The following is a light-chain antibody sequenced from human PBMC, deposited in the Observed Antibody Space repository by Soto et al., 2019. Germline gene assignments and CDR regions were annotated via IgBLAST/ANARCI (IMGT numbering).Light chain of an antibody. Sequence: QSALTQVPSASGSPGRSVTISCTGTSSDVGGYNSVSWYQQHPGKAPKVMIYEDNKRPSGVPDRFSGSKSGNTASLTVSGLQAEDEADYHCSSYAGSHSWVFGGGTKLTVL. J-gene: IGLJ3*02. CDR1: SSDVGGYNS. V-gene: IGLV2-8*01. CDR2: EDN. CDR3: SSYAGSHSWV.